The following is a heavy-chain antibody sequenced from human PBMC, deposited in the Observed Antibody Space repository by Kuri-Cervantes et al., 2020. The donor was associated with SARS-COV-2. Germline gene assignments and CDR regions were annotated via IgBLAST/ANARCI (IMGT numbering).Heavy chain of an antibody. CDR3: ARGPPGYDFWSGYPNWFDP. D-gene: IGHD3-3*01. CDR2: ISSSSSYI. CDR1: GFTFSSYS. Sequence: GGSLRLSCAASGFTFSSYSMNWVRQAPGKGLEWVSSISSSSSYIYYADSVKGRFTISRDNAKNSLYLQMNSLRAEDTAVYYCARGPPGYDFWSGYPNWFDPWGQGTLVTVSS. V-gene: IGHV3-21*01. J-gene: IGHJ5*02.